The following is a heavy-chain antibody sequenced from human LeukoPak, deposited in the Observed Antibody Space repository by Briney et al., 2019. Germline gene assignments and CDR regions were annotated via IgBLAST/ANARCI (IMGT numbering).Heavy chain of an antibody. CDR3: ARALPPYDILTGYPFDY. CDR2: INAGNGNT. J-gene: IGHJ4*02. CDR1: GYTFTSYA. D-gene: IGHD3-9*01. V-gene: IGHV1-3*01. Sequence: ASVKVSCKASGYTFTSYAMHWVRQAPGQRLEWMGWINAGNGNTKYSQKFQGRVTITRDTSASTAYMELSSLRSEDTAVYYCARALPPYDILTGYPFDYRGQGTLVTVSS.